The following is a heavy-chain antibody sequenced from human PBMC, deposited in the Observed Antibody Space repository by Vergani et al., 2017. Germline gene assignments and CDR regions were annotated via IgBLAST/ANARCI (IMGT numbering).Heavy chain of an antibody. J-gene: IGHJ4*02. D-gene: IGHD4-23*01. CDR2: TWYDGNNK. Sequence: QVQLVESGGGVVQPGRSLRLSCAASGFTFNQYGMHWVRQAPGKGLEWVAVTWYDGNNKQYADSVKGRFTISRDNSKSTMYLQMNSLRDEDTGVYYCARDSPALGGNSCLDYWGQGTLVTVSS. CDR1: GFTFNQYG. V-gene: IGHV3-33*01. CDR3: ARDSPALGGNSCLDY.